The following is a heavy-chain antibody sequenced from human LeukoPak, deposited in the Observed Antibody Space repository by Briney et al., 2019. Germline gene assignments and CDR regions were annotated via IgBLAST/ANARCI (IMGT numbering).Heavy chain of an antibody. CDR3: ARDVGSSGLDAFDI. J-gene: IGHJ3*02. V-gene: IGHV1-2*02. CDR2: INPNSGGT. Sequence: ASVKVSCKASGYTFTGYYMHWVRQAPGQGLEWMGWINPNSGGTNYAQKFQGRVTMTRDTSISTAYMELSRLRSDDTAVYYCARDVGSSGLDAFDIWGQGTMVTVSS. D-gene: IGHD6-19*01. CDR1: GYTFTGYY.